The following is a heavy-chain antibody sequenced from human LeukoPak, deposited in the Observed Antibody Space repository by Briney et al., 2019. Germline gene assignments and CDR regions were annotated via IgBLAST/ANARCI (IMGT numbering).Heavy chain of an antibody. J-gene: IGHJ4*02. D-gene: IGHD3-22*01. CDR3: ARGSITMIVVVITAYYFDY. CDR2: IYYSGST. Sequence: SETLSLTCTVSGGSISSYYWSWIRQPPGKGLEWIGYIYYSGSTNYNPSLKSRVTISVDTSKNQFSLKLSSVTAADTAVYYCARGSITMIVVVITAYYFDYWGQGTLVTVSS. V-gene: IGHV4-59*12. CDR1: GGSISSYY.